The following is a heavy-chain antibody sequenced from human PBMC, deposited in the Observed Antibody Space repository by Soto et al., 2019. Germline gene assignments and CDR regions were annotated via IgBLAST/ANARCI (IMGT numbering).Heavy chain of an antibody. V-gene: IGHV3-20*04. J-gene: IGHJ4*02. CDR1: GFTFDDYG. CDR3: VRGASLNFDY. D-gene: IGHD1-26*01. CDR2: VNWNGGST. Sequence: EVQLVESGGGVLRPVGSLRLSCAASGFTFDDYGMSWARQAPGKGLEWVSGVNWNGGSTGYADSVKGRFTISRDNAKNSLYLQMNSLRAEDTGFYYCVRGASLNFDYWGQGTLVNVSS.